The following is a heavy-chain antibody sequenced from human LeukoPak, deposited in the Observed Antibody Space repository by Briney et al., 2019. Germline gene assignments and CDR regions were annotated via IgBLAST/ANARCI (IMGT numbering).Heavy chain of an antibody. Sequence: PRGSLRLSCAASGFTFSSYAMHWVRQAPGKGLEWVAVISYDGSNKYYADSVKGRFTISRDNSKNTLYLQMNSLRAEDTAVYYCARDGGGPDAFDIWGQGTMVTVSS. CDR2: ISYDGSNK. V-gene: IGHV3-30*01. D-gene: IGHD3-16*01. CDR1: GFTFSSYA. J-gene: IGHJ3*02. CDR3: ARDGGGPDAFDI.